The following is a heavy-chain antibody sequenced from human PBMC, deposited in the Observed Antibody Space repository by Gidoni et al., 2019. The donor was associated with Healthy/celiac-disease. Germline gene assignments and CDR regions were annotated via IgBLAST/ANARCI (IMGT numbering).Heavy chain of an antibody. CDR3: TRDLGGRGGLDY. Sequence: EVQLVESGGGLVQPGRSLRLSCTASGFTFGDYAMSWVRQAPGKGLEWVGFIRSKAYGGTTEYAASVKGRFTISRDDSKSIAYLQMNSLKTEDTAVYYCTRDLGGRGGLDYWGQGTLVTVSS. CDR2: IRSKAYGGTT. J-gene: IGHJ4*02. D-gene: IGHD3-10*01. V-gene: IGHV3-49*04. CDR1: GFTFGDYA.